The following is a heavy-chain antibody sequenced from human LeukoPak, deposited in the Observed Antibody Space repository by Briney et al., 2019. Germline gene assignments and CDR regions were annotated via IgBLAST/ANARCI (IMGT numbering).Heavy chain of an antibody. V-gene: IGHV3-53*01. J-gene: IGHJ4*02. Sequence: GGSLRLSCGASGFTVSSNYMSWVRQAPGKGLEWVSVIYSGGKTYYADSVKGRFTISRDNSKNTLYLQMNSLRAEDTAVYYCARVYELLFDYWGQGTLVTVSS. CDR2: IYSGGKT. D-gene: IGHD2-21*02. CDR1: GFTVSSNY. CDR3: ARVYELLFDY.